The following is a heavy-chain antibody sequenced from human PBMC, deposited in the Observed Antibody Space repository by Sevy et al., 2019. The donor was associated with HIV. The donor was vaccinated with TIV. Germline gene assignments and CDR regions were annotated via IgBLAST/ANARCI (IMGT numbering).Heavy chain of an antibody. CDR1: GFSFSSYG. CDR3: ARDRGEILRSAFKS. CDR2: IWYDGSNK. J-gene: IGHJ5*02. V-gene: IGHV3-33*01. Sequence: GGSLRLSCVASGFSFSSYGMHWVRQAPGKGLEWVAVIWYDGSNKEYADSVKGRFTISRDNSKDTLYLQMNSLRAEDTAIYYCARDRGEILRSAFKSWGQGTLVTVSS. D-gene: IGHD3-10*01.